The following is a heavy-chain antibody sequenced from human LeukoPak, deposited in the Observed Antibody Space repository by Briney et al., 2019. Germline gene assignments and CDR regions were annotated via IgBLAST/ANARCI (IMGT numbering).Heavy chain of an antibody. Sequence: PGGSLRLSCAASGFTFSNYWMHWVRQAPGKGLEWVSFVSSTSRFISYADSVKGRFTISRDNAKNSLYLQMTSLRAEDTAVYYCARDLRGYPYWGQGTLVTVSS. J-gene: IGHJ1*01. CDR2: VSSTSRFI. D-gene: IGHD3-22*01. CDR1: GFTFSNYW. CDR3: ARDLRGYPY. V-gene: IGHV3-21*01.